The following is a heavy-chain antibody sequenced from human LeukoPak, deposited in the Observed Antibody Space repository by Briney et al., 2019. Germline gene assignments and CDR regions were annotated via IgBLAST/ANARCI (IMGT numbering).Heavy chain of an antibody. J-gene: IGHJ4*02. V-gene: IGHV1-3*01. CDR3: ATAYRDCSSTSCYTVDY. CDR1: GYTFTSYA. CDR2: INAGNGNT. D-gene: IGHD2-2*02. Sequence: ASVKVSCKASGYTFTSYAMHWVRQAPGQRLEWMGWINAGNGNTKYSQKFQGRVTITRDTSASTAYMELSSLRSEDTAVYYCATAYRDCSSTSCYTVDYWGQGTLVTVSS.